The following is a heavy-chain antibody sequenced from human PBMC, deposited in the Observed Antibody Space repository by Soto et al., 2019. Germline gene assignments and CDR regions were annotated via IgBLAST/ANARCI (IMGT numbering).Heavy chain of an antibody. Sequence: QVQLQESGPGLVKPSQTLSLTCTVSGASISSGDYYWSWVRQPPGKGLEWLGYIYYTGSTYYNPTLKSRGTMSIDTSKNQLSLNLTSVTAADTAVYYCATVDPWPYRPMDYWGQGTLCTVSS. CDR2: IYYTGST. V-gene: IGHV4-30-4*08. D-gene: IGHD4-4*01. J-gene: IGHJ4*02. CDR3: ATVDPWPYRPMDY. CDR1: GASISSGDYY.